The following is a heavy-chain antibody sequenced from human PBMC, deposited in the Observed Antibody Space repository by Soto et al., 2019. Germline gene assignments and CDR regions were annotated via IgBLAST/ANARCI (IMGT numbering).Heavy chain of an antibody. CDR1: GGSISGYY. J-gene: IGHJ4*02. V-gene: IGHV4-59*01. D-gene: IGHD2-2*01. CDR3: SRDYSVESSKRGFED. CDR2: ISNTGNS. Sequence: VQLQASGPRLVRPSETLSLSCTVSGGSISGYYWIWIRQPPGRGLEWIGYISNTGNSNYIPSVKRRVSVAVCTINNQVLPMLGAVIAEDTDLHYCSRDYSVESSKRGFEDWGQGTLVTLSS.